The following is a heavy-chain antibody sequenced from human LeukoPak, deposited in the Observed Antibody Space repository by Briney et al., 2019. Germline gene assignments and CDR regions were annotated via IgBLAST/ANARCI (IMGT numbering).Heavy chain of an antibody. Sequence: SETLSLTCAVYGGSFSGYYWSWIRQPPGKGLEWIGEINHSGSTNYNPSLKSRVTISVDTSKNQFSLKLSSVTAADTAVYYCARLLHYYGSGSSWGQGTLVTVSS. J-gene: IGHJ5*02. D-gene: IGHD3-10*01. V-gene: IGHV4-34*01. CDR2: INHSGST. CDR3: ARLLHYYGSGSS. CDR1: GGSFSGYY.